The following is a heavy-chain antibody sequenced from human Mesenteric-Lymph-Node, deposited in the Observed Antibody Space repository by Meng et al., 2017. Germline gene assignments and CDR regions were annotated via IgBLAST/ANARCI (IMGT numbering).Heavy chain of an antibody. J-gene: IGHJ6*02. V-gene: IGHV3-30*04. CDR1: GFSFSTYA. Sequence: GGSLRLSCAASGFSFSTYAIHWVRQAPGKGLEWVAAISYDGSRQYYADSVKGRLSISRDNSKSMVYLQMNSLRADDTAVFHCARGNAVTYYYHGMDVWGQGTMVTVSS. CDR3: ARGNAVTYYYHGMDV. D-gene: IGHD4-17*01. CDR2: ISYDGSRQ.